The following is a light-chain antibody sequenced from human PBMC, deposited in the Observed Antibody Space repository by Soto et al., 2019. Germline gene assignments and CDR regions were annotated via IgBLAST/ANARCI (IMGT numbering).Light chain of an antibody. CDR1: QSVSSN. CDR2: GAS. CDR3: QQYNNWPSIT. Sequence: EIVMSQSPATLSVSPGERATLSCRASQSVSSNLAWYQQKPGQAPRLLIYGASTRATGIPARFSGSGSGTEFTLTISSLQFEDFAVYSCQQYNNWPSITFGQGTRLEIK. V-gene: IGKV3-15*01. J-gene: IGKJ5*01.